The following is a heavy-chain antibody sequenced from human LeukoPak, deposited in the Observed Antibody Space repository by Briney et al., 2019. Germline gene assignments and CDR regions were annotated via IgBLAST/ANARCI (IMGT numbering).Heavy chain of an antibody. J-gene: IGHJ5*02. CDR2: IKSDGSVT. Sequence: GGSLRLSCAASGFTSSSYYMHWVRQAPGKGLVWVSRIKSDGSVTGYADSVKGRFTISRDNAKNTVYLQMNSLRAEDTAVYYCARDWIDRGTFDPWGQGTLVTVSS. V-gene: IGHV3-74*01. D-gene: IGHD2-2*03. CDR3: ARDWIDRGTFDP. CDR1: GFTSSSYY.